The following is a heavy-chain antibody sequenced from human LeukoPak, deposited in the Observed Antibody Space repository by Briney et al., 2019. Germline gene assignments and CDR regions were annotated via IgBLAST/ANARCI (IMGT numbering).Heavy chain of an antibody. D-gene: IGHD4-11*01. CDR2: IKQDGSEK. CDR1: GFTFSSYW. CDR3: AREADYTLYYYYYMDV. Sequence: GGSLRLSCAASGFTFSSYWMSWVRQAPGKGLEWVANIKQDGSEKYYVDSVKGRFTISRDNAKNSLYLQMNSLRAEDTAVYYCAREADYTLYYYYYMDVWGKGTTVTVSS. V-gene: IGHV3-7*01. J-gene: IGHJ6*03.